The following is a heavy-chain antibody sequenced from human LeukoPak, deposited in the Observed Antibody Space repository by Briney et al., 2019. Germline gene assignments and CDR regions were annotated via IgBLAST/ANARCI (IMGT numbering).Heavy chain of an antibody. CDR2: ISWNSGSI. J-gene: IGHJ4*02. D-gene: IGHD5-24*01. CDR1: GFTFDDYA. CDR3: AKDGDGYNPPYFDC. V-gene: IGHV3-9*01. Sequence: PGGSLRLSCAASGFTFDDYAMHWVRQAPGKGLEWVSGISWNSGSIGYADSVKGRFTISRDNAKNSLYLQMNSLRAEDTALYYCAKDGDGYNPPYFDCWGQGTLVTVSS.